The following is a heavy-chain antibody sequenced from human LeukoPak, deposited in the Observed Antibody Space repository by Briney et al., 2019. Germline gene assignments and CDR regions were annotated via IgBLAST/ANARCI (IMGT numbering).Heavy chain of an antibody. V-gene: IGHV3-30-3*01. CDR1: GFTFSSYA. Sequence: GGSLRLSCAASGFTFSSYAMHWVRQAPGKGLEWVAVISYDGSNKYYADSVKGRFTISRDNSKNTLYLQMNSLRAEDTAVYYCARFSWSIDYWGQGTLVTVSS. D-gene: IGHD3-3*01. CDR3: ARFSWSIDY. CDR2: ISYDGSNK. J-gene: IGHJ4*02.